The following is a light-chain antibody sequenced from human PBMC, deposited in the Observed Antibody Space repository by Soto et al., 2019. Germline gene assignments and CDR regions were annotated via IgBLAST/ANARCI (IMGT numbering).Light chain of an antibody. CDR1: SADIGFYDY. CDR2: GVT. Sequence: QSALTQPASVSGSPGQSITISCTGTSADIGFYDYVSWYQQYPGKAPNLLIYGVTYRPSGISYRFSGSKSGSTASLTISGLRDEDDADYYCQSYDNSLSGYVFGTGTKLTVL. V-gene: IGLV2-14*01. J-gene: IGLJ1*01. CDR3: QSYDNSLSGYV.